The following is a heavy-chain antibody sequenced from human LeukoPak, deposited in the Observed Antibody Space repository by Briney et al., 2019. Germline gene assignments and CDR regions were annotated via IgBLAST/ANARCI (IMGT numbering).Heavy chain of an antibody. Sequence: SQTLSLTCTVSGGSISSGGYYWSWIRQHPGKGLEWIGYIYYSGSTYYNPSLKSRVTISVDTSKNQFSLKLSSVTAADTAVYYCARVEGSSGSFDYWGQGTLVTVSS. CDR3: ARVEGSSGSFDY. CDR2: IYYSGST. V-gene: IGHV4-31*03. CDR1: GGSISSGGYY. J-gene: IGHJ4*02. D-gene: IGHD3-22*01.